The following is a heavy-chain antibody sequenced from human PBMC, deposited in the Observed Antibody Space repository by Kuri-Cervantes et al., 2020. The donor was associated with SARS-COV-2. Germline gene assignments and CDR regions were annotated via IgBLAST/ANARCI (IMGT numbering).Heavy chain of an antibody. CDR1: GYTFTGYY. J-gene: IGHJ6*03. CDR3: ARDLTSTHNGNYYYYYMDV. D-gene: IGHD1-26*01. CDR2: ISAYNGNT. V-gene: IGHV1-18*04. Sequence: ASVKVSCKASGYTFTGYYMHWVRQAPGQGLEWMGWISAYNGNTNYAQKLQGRVTMTTDTSTSTAYMELRSLRSDDTAVYYCARDLTSTHNGNYYYYYMDVWGKGTTVTVSS.